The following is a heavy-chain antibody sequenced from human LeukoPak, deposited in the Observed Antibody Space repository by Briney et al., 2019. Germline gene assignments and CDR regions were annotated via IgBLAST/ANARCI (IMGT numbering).Heavy chain of an antibody. Sequence: ASVKVSCKASGYTFTTNYMHWVRQAPGQGLEWVGIINPSGGDTNYAQKFQGRVTLIRDTSTSTVSMELSSPRSEDTAVYYCARGSFAGTGGYFASNPFFDYWGQGTLVTVSS. CDR1: GYTFTTNY. CDR2: INPSGGDT. J-gene: IGHJ4*02. D-gene: IGHD2-2*03. CDR3: ARGSFAGTGGYFASNPFFDY. V-gene: IGHV1-46*01.